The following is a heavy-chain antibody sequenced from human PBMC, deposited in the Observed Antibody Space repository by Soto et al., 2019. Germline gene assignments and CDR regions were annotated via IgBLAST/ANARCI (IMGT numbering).Heavy chain of an antibody. Sequence: QVQLVESGGGVVQPGRSLRLSCAASGFIFSSYAMHWVRQAPGKGLEWVAVISYDGSNKYYADSVKGRLTISRDNSKNTLYLQMNSLRAEDTAVYYCARGGRIYYGMDVWGQGTTVTVSS. CDR2: ISYDGSNK. CDR1: GFIFSSYA. J-gene: IGHJ6*02. CDR3: ARGGRIYYGMDV. V-gene: IGHV3-30-3*01. D-gene: IGHD3-16*01.